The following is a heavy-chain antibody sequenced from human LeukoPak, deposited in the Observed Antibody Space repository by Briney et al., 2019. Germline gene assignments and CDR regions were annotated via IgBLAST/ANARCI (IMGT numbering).Heavy chain of an antibody. D-gene: IGHD3-10*01. J-gene: IGHJ3*02. CDR2: IKQDGSEK. CDR1: GFTFSSYW. V-gene: IGHV3-7*01. CDR3: AVAMVRDLLDAFDI. Sequence: GGSLRLSCAASGFTFSSYWMSWVRQAPGKGLEWVANIKQDGSEKYYVDSVKGRFTISRDNAKSSLYLQMNSLRAEDTAVYYCAVAMVRDLLDAFDIWGQGTMVTVSS.